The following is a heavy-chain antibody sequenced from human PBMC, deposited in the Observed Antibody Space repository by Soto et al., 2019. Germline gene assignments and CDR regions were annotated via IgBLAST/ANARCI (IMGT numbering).Heavy chain of an antibody. CDR1: GYTFIHYW. V-gene: IGHV5-51*01. D-gene: IGHD6-19*01. CDR2: IYPADSDA. CDR3: VWRVDGTAWRAFDI. J-gene: IGHJ3*02. Sequence: LGESLKISCKTSGYTFIHYWVGWVRQLPGKGLEWMGLIYPADSDATYGPSFQGQVTLSVDKSTDTAYLQWSSLRNSDTAMYYCVWRVDGTAWRAFDIWGQGTMVTVSS.